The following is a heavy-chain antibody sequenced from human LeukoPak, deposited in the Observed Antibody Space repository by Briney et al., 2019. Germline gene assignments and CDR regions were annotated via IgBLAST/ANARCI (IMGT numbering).Heavy chain of an antibody. CDR3: ARGPTLSGYYPSPFDY. CDR1: GYTFTSYD. CDR2: MNPNSGNT. V-gene: IGHV1-8*01. Sequence: ASVKVSCTASGYTFTSYDINWVRQATGQGLEWMGWMNPNSGNTGYAQKFQGRVTMTRNTSISTAYMELSSLRSEDTAVYYCARGPTLSGYYPSPFDYWGQGTLVTVSS. J-gene: IGHJ4*02. D-gene: IGHD3-22*01.